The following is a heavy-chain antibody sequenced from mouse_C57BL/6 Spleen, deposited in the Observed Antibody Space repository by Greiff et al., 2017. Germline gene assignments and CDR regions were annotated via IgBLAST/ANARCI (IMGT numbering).Heavy chain of an antibody. J-gene: IGHJ3*01. CDR3: TREDYYGSRGAY. CDR1: GFTFSSYA. V-gene: IGHV5-9-1*02. CDR2: ISSGGDYI. D-gene: IGHD1-1*01. Sequence: EVTVVESGEGLVKPGGSLKLSCAASGFTFSSYAMSWVRQTPEKRLEWVAYISSGGDYIYYADTVKGRFTISRDNARNTLYLQMSSLKSEDTAMYYCTREDYYGSRGAYWGQGTLVTVSA.